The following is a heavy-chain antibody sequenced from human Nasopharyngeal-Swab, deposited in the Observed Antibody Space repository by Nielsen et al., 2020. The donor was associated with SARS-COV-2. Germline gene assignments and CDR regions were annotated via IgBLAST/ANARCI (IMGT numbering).Heavy chain of an antibody. J-gene: IGHJ4*02. CDR3: ARGQDDYVWGSYYSGYFDY. Sequence: SVQVSCKASGGTFSSYAISWARQAPGQGLVWMGGIIPIFGTANYAQKFQGRVTITADESTSTAYMELSSLRSEDTAVYYCARGQDDYVWGSYYSGYFDYWGQGTLVTVSS. D-gene: IGHD3-16*01. CDR1: GGTFSSYA. V-gene: IGHV1-69*13. CDR2: IIPIFGTA.